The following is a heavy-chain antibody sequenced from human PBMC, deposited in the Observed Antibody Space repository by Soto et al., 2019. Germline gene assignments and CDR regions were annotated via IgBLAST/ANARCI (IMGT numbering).Heavy chain of an antibody. CDR1: GASIRSYF. V-gene: IGHV4-4*07. Sequence: SETLSLTCSVSGASIRSYFWSWVRQPAGQGLEWIGHIYIRGTTSYNPSLEGRVTLSLDTSKNQVSLVVTSVTAADTAVYYCARNPYVRGPYYFFHPWGPGTLVTVSS. D-gene: IGHD3-22*01. CDR3: ARNPYVRGPYYFFHP. CDR2: IYIRGTT. J-gene: IGHJ5*02.